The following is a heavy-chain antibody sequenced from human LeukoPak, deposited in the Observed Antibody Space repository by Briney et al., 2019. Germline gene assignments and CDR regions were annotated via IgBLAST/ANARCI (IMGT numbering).Heavy chain of an antibody. CDR1: GYTFISYG. Sequence: ASVKVSCKASGYTFISYGISWVRQAPGQGLEWMGWTSAYNGNTNYAQRLQGRATMTTDTSTSTAYMELRSLRSDDTAVYYCAKNKTIDGMDVWGQGTTVTVSS. J-gene: IGHJ6*02. D-gene: IGHD1-7*01. CDR3: AKNKTIDGMDV. V-gene: IGHV1-18*01. CDR2: TSAYNGNT.